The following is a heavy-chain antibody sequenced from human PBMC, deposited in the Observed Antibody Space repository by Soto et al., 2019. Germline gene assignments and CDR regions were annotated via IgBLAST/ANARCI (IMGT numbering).Heavy chain of an antibody. Sequence: TLSLTCAVSGGSIISDGYSWSWIRQPPGKGLQWIGHIYEGGNTYYTPSLESRVAISTDKSKNQFSLRLSSVTAADTAVYYCVRRSPEDAFDIWGQGTMVTVSS. CDR3: VRRSPEDAFDI. CDR1: GGSIISDGYS. CDR2: IYEGGNT. J-gene: IGHJ3*02. V-gene: IGHV4-30-2*01.